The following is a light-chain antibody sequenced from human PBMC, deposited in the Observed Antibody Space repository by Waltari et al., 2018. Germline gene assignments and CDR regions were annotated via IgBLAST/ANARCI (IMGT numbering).Light chain of an antibody. Sequence: DIQMTQPPSTLSASVGYRATITCRASQSISNWLAGYQQKPGKAPKVLIYKASSLESGAPSRFSGSGSGTEFTLTISSLQPDDFATYYCQQYNSYSWTFGQGTKVDIK. J-gene: IGKJ1*01. CDR2: KAS. CDR3: QQYNSYSWT. V-gene: IGKV1-5*03. CDR1: QSISNW.